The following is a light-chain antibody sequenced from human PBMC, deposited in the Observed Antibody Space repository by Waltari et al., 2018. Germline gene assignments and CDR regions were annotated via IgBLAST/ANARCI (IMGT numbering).Light chain of an antibody. CDR1: KNIRSY. J-gene: IGKJ2*03. V-gene: IGKV1-39*01. CDR2: AAS. CDR3: QASYTTPYS. Sequence: DLQMTQSPSSLSASVGDRVTTSFRASKNIRSYLSWYQQKPGIAPKLVIYAASTLQSGAPSRFSGSGSGTNFTLTITSLQAEDFATYFCQASYTTPYSFGQGTKVEIK.